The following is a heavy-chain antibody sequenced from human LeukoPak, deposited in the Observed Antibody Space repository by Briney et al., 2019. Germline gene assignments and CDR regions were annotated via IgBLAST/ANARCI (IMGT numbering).Heavy chain of an antibody. J-gene: IGHJ4*02. CDR3: AMTTQYQLLSFDY. V-gene: IGHV5-51*01. CDR2: IYPGDSDT. D-gene: IGHD2-2*01. CDR1: GYSFTSYW. Sequence: GESLKISCKGSGYSFTSYWVGWVRQMPGKGLEWMGIIYPGDSDTRYSPSFQGQVTISADKSISTAYLQWSSLKASDTAMYYCAMTTQYQLLSFDYWGQGTLVTVSS.